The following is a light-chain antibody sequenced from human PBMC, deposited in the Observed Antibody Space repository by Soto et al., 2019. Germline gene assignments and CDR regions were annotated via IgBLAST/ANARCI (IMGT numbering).Light chain of an antibody. V-gene: IGKV3-20*01. Sequence: EIVLTQSPGTLSLSPGERATLSCRASQSVSNSYLAWYQQKPGQAPRLLIYGASKRATGIPDRFSGSGSGTGFTLTISRLEPEDFAVYYCQLYGSSPYTFGQGTKLEIK. CDR2: GAS. CDR1: QSVSNSY. J-gene: IGKJ2*01. CDR3: QLYGSSPYT.